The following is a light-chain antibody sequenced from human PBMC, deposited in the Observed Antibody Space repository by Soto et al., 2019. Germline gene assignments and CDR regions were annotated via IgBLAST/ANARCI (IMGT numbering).Light chain of an antibody. CDR2: GAS. CDR1: QSVSSY. V-gene: IGKV3-11*01. J-gene: IGKJ1*01. CDR3: QQRSNWTWT. Sequence: EIVLTQSPATLSLSPGERATLSCRASQSVSSYLAWYQQTPGQAPRLLIFGASIRATGIPDRFSGSGSGTDFTLTISSLEPEDFAVYYCQQRSNWTWTFGQGTKVDI.